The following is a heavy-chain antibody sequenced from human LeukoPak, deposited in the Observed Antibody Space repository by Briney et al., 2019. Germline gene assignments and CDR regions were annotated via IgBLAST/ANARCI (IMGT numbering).Heavy chain of an antibody. CDR2: ISYSGSA. CDR3: AREVIAVVESDAFDI. D-gene: IGHD6-19*01. Sequence: PSETLSLTCTVSGGSITSGNYFWSWIRQHPGKGLEWIGYISYSGSAYYNPSLKSRVTISVDTSKNQFSLKLSSVTAADTAVYYCAREVIAVVESDAFDIWGQGTIVPVSS. V-gene: IGHV4-31*03. J-gene: IGHJ3*02. CDR1: GGSITSGNYF.